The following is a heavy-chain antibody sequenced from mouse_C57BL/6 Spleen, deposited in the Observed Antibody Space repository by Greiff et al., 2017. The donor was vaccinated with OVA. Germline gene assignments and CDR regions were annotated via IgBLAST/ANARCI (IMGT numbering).Heavy chain of an antibody. CDR2: ISSGSSTI. CDR1: GFTFSDYG. CDR3: ARGSYYYGSSDYFDY. D-gene: IGHD1-1*01. Sequence: EVQGVESGGGLVKPGGSLKLSCAASGFTFSDYGMHWVRQAPEKGLEWVAYISSGSSTIYYADTVKGRFTISSDNAKNTLFLQMTSLRSEDTAMYYCARGSYYYGSSDYFDYWGQGTTLTVSS. J-gene: IGHJ2*01. V-gene: IGHV5-17*01.